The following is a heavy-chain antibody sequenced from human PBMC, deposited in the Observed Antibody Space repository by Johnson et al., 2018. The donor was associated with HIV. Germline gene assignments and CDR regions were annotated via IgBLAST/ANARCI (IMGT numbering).Heavy chain of an antibody. J-gene: IGHJ3*02. Sequence: QVQLVESGGGVVRPGRSLRLSCAASGFTFSSHAMHWVRQAPGKGLEWVAVIPYDVYNKNYADSVKGRFTISRDNAKNSLYLQMNSLRAEDTAVYHCARVREWEGGEVGNAFDIWGQGTMVTVSS. CDR2: IPYDVYNK. V-gene: IGHV3-30-3*01. D-gene: IGHD1-26*01. CDR1: GFTFSSHA. CDR3: ARVREWEGGEVGNAFDI.